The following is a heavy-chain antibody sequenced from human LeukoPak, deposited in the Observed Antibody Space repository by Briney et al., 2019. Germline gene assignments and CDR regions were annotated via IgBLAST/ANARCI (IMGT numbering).Heavy chain of an antibody. CDR2: INPNSGGT. Sequence: GASVKVSCKASGYTFTAYYMHWVRQAPGQGLEWMGWINPNSGGTNYAQKFQGRVTMTRDTSISTAYMELSRLRSDDTAVYYCARAPPGGSIRGVIIHFDYWGQGTLVTVSS. D-gene: IGHD3-10*01. V-gene: IGHV1-2*02. CDR3: ARAPPGGSIRGVIIHFDY. CDR1: GYTFTAYY. J-gene: IGHJ4*02.